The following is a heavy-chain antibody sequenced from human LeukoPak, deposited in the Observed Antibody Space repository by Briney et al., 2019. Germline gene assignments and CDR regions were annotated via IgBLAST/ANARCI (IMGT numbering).Heavy chain of an antibody. J-gene: IGHJ4*02. D-gene: IGHD1-1*01. V-gene: IGHV3-7*01. CDR1: GVTFSSYW. CDR3: ATPTAGTWHFDY. Sequence: PGGSLRLSCAASGVTFSSYWMTWVRQAPGKGLEWVANIKQDASERYYVDSVKGRFTISRDNAKNSLYLQMNSLRAEDTAVYYCATPTAGTWHFDYWGQGTLVTVSS. CDR2: IKQDASER.